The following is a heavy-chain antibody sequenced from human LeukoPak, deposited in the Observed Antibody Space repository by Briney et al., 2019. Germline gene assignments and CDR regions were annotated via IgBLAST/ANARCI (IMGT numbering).Heavy chain of an antibody. J-gene: IGHJ6*03. V-gene: IGHV3-33*06. CDR2: IWYDGSNK. CDR1: GFTFSSYG. CDR3: AKDREGYYYYMDV. Sequence: PGRSLRLSCAASGFTFSSYGMHWVRQAPGKGLEWVAVIWYDGSNKYYADSVKGRFTISRDNSKNTLYLQMNSLRAEDTAAYYCAKDREGYYYYMDVWGKGTTVTVSS.